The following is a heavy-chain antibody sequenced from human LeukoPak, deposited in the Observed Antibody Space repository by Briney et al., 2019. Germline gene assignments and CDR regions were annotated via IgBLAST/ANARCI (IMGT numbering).Heavy chain of an antibody. CDR2: ISAYNGNT. D-gene: IGHD6-13*01. CDR1: GYTFTSYG. V-gene: IGHV1-18*01. CDR3: ARSASSSYQYYYYYYMDV. J-gene: IGHJ6*03. Sequence: ASVKVSCKASGYTFTSYGISWVRQAPGQGLEWMGWISAYNGNTNYAQKLQGRVTMTTDTSTSTAYMGLRSLRSDDTAVYYCARSASSSYQYYYYYYMDVWGKGTTVTVSS.